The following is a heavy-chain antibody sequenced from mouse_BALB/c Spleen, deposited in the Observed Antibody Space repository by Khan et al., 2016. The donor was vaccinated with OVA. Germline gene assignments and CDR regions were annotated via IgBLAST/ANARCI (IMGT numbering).Heavy chain of an antibody. J-gene: IGHJ3*01. D-gene: IGHD1-1*01. Sequence: QMQLEESGAELAKPGASVKMSCKASGYTFTSYWMHWVKQRPGQSLEWIGYINPSTGYTEYNQRFKDKATLTADKSSSTAYMQLSSLTSEESAVYYCANHGSSSAWLTYWGQGTLVTVSA. CDR3: ANHGSSSAWLTY. CDR2: INPSTGYT. CDR1: GYTFTSYW. V-gene: IGHV1-7*01.